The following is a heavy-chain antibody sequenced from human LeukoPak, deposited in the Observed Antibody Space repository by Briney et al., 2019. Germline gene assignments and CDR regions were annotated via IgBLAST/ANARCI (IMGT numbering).Heavy chain of an antibody. V-gene: IGHV1-46*01. D-gene: IGHD4-17*01. CDR2: INPSGGST. Sequence: ALVKVSCKASGGTFSSYAISWVRQAPGQGLEWMGIINPSGGSTSYAQKFQGRVTMTRDTSTSTVYMELSSLRSEDTAVYYCARAPDYGDYDLGLAWFDPWGQGTLVTVSS. J-gene: IGHJ5*02. CDR3: ARAPDYGDYDLGLAWFDP. CDR1: GGTFSSYA.